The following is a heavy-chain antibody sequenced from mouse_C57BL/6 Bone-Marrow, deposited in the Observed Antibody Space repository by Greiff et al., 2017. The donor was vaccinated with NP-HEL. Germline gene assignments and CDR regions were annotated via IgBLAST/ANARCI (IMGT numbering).Heavy chain of an antibody. CDR1: GFSLTSYA. V-gene: IGHV2-9-1*01. CDR3: ARNFYGSHQAWFAY. J-gene: IGHJ3*01. CDR2: IWTGGGT. Sequence: VQLQQSGPGLVAPSQSLSITCTVSGFSLTSYAISWVRQPPGKGLEWLGVIWTGGGTNYNSALKSRLSISKDNSKSQVFLKMNSLQTDDTARYYCARNFYGSHQAWFAYWGQGTLVTVSA. D-gene: IGHD1-1*01.